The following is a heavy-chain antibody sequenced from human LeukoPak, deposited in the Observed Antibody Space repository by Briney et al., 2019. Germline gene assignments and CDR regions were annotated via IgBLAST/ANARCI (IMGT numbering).Heavy chain of an antibody. CDR1: GFTFDDYA. J-gene: IGHJ4*02. V-gene: IGHV3-9*01. Sequence: AGGSLRLSCAASGFTFDDYAMHWVRQAPGKGLEWVSGISWNSGSIGYADSVKGRFTISRDNAKNSLYLQMNSLRAEDTALYYCAKDIQLRGPNIRGSYYNYWGQGTLVTVSS. CDR3: AKDIQLRGPNIRGSYYNY. D-gene: IGHD3-10*01. CDR2: ISWNSGSI.